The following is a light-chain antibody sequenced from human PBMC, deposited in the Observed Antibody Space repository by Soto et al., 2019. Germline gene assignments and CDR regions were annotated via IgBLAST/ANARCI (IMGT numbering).Light chain of an antibody. CDR2: HAS. V-gene: IGKV1-5*01. CDR1: QSVSSW. CDR3: QQYNSSRT. J-gene: IGKJ1*01. Sequence: DIQMTQSLSTLSVTQGDRGTITCRASQSVSSWLAWYQQKPGQAHNLIIYHASSWASGITARFSGSGSGTEFTLTISSLPPEDFASYYCQQYNSSRTFGQGTTV.